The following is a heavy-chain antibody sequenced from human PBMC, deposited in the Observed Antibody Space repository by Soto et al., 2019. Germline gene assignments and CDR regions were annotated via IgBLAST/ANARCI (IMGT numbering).Heavy chain of an antibody. V-gene: IGHV1-8*01. D-gene: IGHD3-3*01. CDR1: GYTFTSYD. CDR2: MNPNSGNT. J-gene: IGHJ6*02. CDR3: AAVLRFLEWFPYYYYGMDV. Sequence: GASVKVSSKAAGYTFTSYDINWVRQATGQGLEWMGWMNPNSGNTGYAQKFQGRVTMTRNTSISTAYMELSSLRSEDTAVYYCAAVLRFLEWFPYYYYGMDVWGQGTTVTVSS.